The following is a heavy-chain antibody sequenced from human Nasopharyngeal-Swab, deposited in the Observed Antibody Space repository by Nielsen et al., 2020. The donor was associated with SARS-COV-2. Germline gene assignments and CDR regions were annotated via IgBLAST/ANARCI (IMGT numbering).Heavy chain of an antibody. CDR3: VRSSSWYYFDY. V-gene: IGHV4-39*01. Sequence: SETLSLTCTVSGDSIAYSTFYGGWIRQPTGKGREGIGNIYYNGNTYQNPSLKSRLTISVDKSKNQFSLQLSSVTAADTAVYYCVRSSSWYYFDYWAQGTQVTVSS. D-gene: IGHD6-13*01. J-gene: IGHJ4*02. CDR1: GDSIAYSTFY. CDR2: IYYNGNT.